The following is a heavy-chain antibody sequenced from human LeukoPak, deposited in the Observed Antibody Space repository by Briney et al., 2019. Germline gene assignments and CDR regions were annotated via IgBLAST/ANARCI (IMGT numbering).Heavy chain of an antibody. Sequence: PGGSLRLSCVASRFSFSTSEMSWVRQAPGKGLEWPSYISTTGSDIIYADSVKGRFTMSRDNAKNSLFLQMNSLRAEDTALYYCARETRDTSGFGAFDIWGRGTMVIVS. CDR3: ARETRDTSGFGAFDI. CDR2: ISTTGSDI. D-gene: IGHD3-22*01. J-gene: IGHJ3*02. CDR1: RFSFSTSE. V-gene: IGHV3-48*03.